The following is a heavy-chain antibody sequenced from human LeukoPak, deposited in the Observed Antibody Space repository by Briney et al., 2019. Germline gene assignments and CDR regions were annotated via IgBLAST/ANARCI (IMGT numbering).Heavy chain of an antibody. V-gene: IGHV3-23*01. CDR1: GFTFSSYA. CDR3: AKDLYSSGSAYYFDY. D-gene: IGHD6-19*01. CDR2: ISGSGGST. J-gene: IGHJ4*02. Sequence: GGSLRLSCAASGFTFSSYAMTGVRQAPGKGLEWVSAISGSGGSTYYADSVKGRFTISRDNSKNTLYLQMNSLRAEDTAVYYCAKDLYSSGSAYYFDYWGQGTLVTVSS.